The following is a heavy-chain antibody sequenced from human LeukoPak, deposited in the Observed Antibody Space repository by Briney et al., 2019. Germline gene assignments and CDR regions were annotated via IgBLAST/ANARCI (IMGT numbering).Heavy chain of an antibody. CDR3: ARDGSPDAFDI. J-gene: IGHJ3*02. CDR2: IIPIFGTA. Sequence: GASVKVSCKASGGTFSSYAISWVRQATGQGLEWMGGIIPIFGTANYAQKFQGRVTITADESTSTAYMELSSLRSEDTAVYYCARDGSPDAFDIWGQGTMVTVSS. V-gene: IGHV1-69*13. CDR1: GGTFSSYA.